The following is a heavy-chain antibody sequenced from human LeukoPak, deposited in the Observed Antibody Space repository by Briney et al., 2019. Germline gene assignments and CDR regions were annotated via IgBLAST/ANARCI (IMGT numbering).Heavy chain of an antibody. J-gene: IGHJ4*02. CDR1: GFTFSSYD. Sequence: GGSLRLSCAASGFTFSSYDMRWVRQATGKGLEWVSAIGTAGDTYYPGSVKGRFTISRENAKNSLYLQMNSLRAGDTAVYYCARVRKLYDSSGYYDNWGQGTLVTVSS. CDR2: IGTAGDT. D-gene: IGHD3-22*01. CDR3: ARVRKLYDSSGYYDN. V-gene: IGHV3-13*04.